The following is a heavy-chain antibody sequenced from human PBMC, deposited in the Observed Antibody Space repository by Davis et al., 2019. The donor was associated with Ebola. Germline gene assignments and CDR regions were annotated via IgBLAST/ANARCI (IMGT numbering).Heavy chain of an antibody. V-gene: IGHV3-33*08. CDR1: GFTFSSYS. CDR3: AREPTGNYYYFYGMDV. J-gene: IGHJ6*04. CDR2: IWYDGSNK. Sequence: GESLKISCAASGFTFSSYSMNWVRQAPGKGLEWVAVIWYDGSNKYYADSVKGRFTISRDNSKNTLHLEMNSLRVEDTAVYFCAREPTGNYYYFYGMDVWGKGTTVSVSS.